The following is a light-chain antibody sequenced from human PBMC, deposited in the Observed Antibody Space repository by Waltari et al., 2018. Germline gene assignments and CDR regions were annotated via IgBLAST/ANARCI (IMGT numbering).Light chain of an antibody. V-gene: IGKV3-15*01. J-gene: IGKJ2*01. Sequence: EIVMTQSPATLSVSPGERATLSCRASQSISSNLAWYQNKPGQPPRLLVYGASTGATGFPARFSGSGSGTEVTLTISSLQSEDFAVYYCQQYSEWPYTFGQGTKLEIK. CDR2: GAS. CDR1: QSISSN. CDR3: QQYSEWPYT.